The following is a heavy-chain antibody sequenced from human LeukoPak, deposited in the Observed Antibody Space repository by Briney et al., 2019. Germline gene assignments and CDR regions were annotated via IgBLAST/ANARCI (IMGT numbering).Heavy chain of an antibody. CDR2: INPSGGST. V-gene: IGHV1-46*01. CDR3: ARGKRRFLEWLFHSYYYMDV. D-gene: IGHD3-3*01. Sequence: GASVKVSCKASGYTFTSYYMHWVRQAPGQGLEWMGIINPSGGSTSYAQKFQGRVTMTRDMSTSTVYMELSSLRSEDTAVYYCARGKRRFLEWLFHSYYYMDVWGKGTTVTVSS. J-gene: IGHJ6*03. CDR1: GYTFTSYY.